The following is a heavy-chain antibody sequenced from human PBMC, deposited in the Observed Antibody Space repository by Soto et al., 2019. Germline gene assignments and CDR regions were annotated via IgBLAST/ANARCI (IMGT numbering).Heavy chain of an antibody. J-gene: IGHJ6*03. CDR1: GFTFSNFA. D-gene: IGHD2-2*01. CDR2: ISGSTGST. V-gene: IGHV3-23*01. CDR3: AKDTSSSPYYMDV. Sequence: EVQVLESGGGLVQPGGSLRLSCAASGFTFSNFAMSRVRHAPGKGLEWVSEISGSTGSTYYADSVKGRFTISRDNSKNTLHLQMNSLRAEDTAVYYCAKDTSSSPYYMDVWGKGTTVTVSS.